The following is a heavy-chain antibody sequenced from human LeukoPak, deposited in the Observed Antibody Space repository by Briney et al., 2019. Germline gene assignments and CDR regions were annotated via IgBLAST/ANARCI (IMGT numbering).Heavy chain of an antibody. J-gene: IGHJ4*02. Sequence: GASVKVSCTASGGTFSSYAISWVRQAPGQGLEWMGGIIPIFGTANYAQKFQGRVTITADESTSTAYMELSSLRSEDTAVYYCARARSDYGDYVWVDYWGQGTLVTVSS. CDR3: ARARSDYGDYVWVDY. V-gene: IGHV1-69*13. CDR1: GGTFSSYA. D-gene: IGHD4-17*01. CDR2: IIPIFGTA.